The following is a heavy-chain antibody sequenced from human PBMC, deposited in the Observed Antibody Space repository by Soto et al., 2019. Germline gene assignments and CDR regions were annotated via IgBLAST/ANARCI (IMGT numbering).Heavy chain of an antibody. V-gene: IGHV1-69*04. D-gene: IGHD3-22*01. J-gene: IGHJ3*02. CDR2: IIPILGIA. CDR3: ARDPYDSSGYYYGHI. Sequence: SVKVSCKASGGTFSSYTMRWVRQAPGQGLEWMGRIIPILGIANYAQKFQGRVTITADKSTSTAYMELSSLRSEDTAVYYCARDPYDSSGYYYGHIWGQGTMVTVSS. CDR1: GGTFSSYT.